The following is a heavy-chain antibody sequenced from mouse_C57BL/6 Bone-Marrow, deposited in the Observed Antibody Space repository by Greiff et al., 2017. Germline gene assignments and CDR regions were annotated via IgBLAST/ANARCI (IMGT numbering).Heavy chain of an antibody. Sequence: QVQLQQSGAELVRPGTSVKMSCKASGYTFTNYWIGWAKQRPGHGLEWIGAIYPGGGYTNYNEKFKGKVTLTADKSSSTTYMQFSSLTSEDSAIYYCASGNYVSWFADWGQGTLVTVSA. CDR2: IYPGGGYT. CDR3: ASGNYVSWFAD. D-gene: IGHD2-1*01. CDR1: GYTFTNYW. V-gene: IGHV1-63*01. J-gene: IGHJ3*01.